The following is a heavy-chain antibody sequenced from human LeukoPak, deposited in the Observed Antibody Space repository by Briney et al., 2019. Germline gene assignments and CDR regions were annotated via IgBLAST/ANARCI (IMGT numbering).Heavy chain of an antibody. J-gene: IGHJ4*02. CDR2: INPSDGST. CDR3: ARDLIGSGYYFDY. D-gene: IGHD6-19*01. Sequence: ASVKVSCKASGYTFTTYYMHWVRQAPGQGLEWMGIINPSDGSTRYAQKFQGRVTMTRDTSTSTVYMELSSLRSEDMAVYCCARDLIGSGYYFDYWGQGTLVTVSS. CDR1: GYTFTTYY. V-gene: IGHV1-46*01.